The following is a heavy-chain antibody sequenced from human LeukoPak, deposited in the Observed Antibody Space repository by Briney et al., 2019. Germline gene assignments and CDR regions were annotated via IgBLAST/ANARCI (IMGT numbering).Heavy chain of an antibody. CDR2: ISYDGSNK. J-gene: IGHJ3*02. CDR3: AKGEYYYDPADAFDI. CDR1: GFTFSSYG. V-gene: IGHV3-30*18. Sequence: GGSLRLSCAASGFTFSSYGMHWVRQASGKGLEWVAVISYDGSNKYYADSVKGRFTISRDNSKNTLYLQMNSLRAEDTAVYYCAKGEYYYDPADAFDIWGQGTMVTVSS. D-gene: IGHD3-22*01.